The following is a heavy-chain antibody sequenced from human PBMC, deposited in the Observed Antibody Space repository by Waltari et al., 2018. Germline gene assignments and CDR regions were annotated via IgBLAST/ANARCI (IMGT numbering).Heavy chain of an antibody. Sequence: EVQLAESGGGLVQPGGSLRISCAASGFTVSNNYMSWVRQAPGKGLEWVSLIYSGGYTQCADSVKGRFTIARDNSKNTLYLQMNSLRVEDTAVYYCARSPRYDSPDWGQGTLVTVSS. V-gene: IGHV3-66*02. J-gene: IGHJ4*02. CDR2: IYSGGYT. CDR3: ARSPRYDSPD. CDR1: GFTVSNNY. D-gene: IGHD3-22*01.